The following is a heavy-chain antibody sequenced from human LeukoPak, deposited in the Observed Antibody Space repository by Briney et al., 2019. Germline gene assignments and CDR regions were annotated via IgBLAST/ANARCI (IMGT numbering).Heavy chain of an antibody. Sequence: PGGSLRLSCAASEFTFSSYSMNWVRQAPGKGLEWVSSISSGSSYIYYVDSVKGRFTISRDNAKNSLYLQMNSLRAEDTAVYYCARGDEVAARPFYYYMDVWGKGTTVTVSS. CDR2: ISSGSSYI. CDR1: EFTFSSYS. CDR3: ARGDEVAARPFYYYMDV. V-gene: IGHV3-21*01. J-gene: IGHJ6*03. D-gene: IGHD6-6*01.